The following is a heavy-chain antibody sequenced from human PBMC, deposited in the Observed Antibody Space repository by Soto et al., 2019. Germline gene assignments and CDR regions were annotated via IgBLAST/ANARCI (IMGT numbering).Heavy chain of an antibody. CDR3: ARGDMLLVRGVIEHYYGLDV. CDR2: ISESGAST. V-gene: IGHV3-21*01. J-gene: IGHJ6*02. CDR1: GFTFRDYS. Sequence: QLVESGGGLVKPGGSLRLSCVASGFTFRDYSVNWVRQAPGKGLESVSWISESGASTFYAGSVKGRFTVSRDNAKNSVFLDMRSLRAEDTAVYYCARGDMLLVRGVIEHYYGLDVWGQGTTVTVS. D-gene: IGHD3-10*01.